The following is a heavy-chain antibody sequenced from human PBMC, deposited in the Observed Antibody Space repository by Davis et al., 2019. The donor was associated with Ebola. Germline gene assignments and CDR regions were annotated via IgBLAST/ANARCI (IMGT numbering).Heavy chain of an antibody. V-gene: IGHV4-39*07. CDR2: IYYSGST. CDR1: GGSISSSSYY. Sequence: SETLSLTCTVSGGSISSSSYYWGWIRQPPGQGLEWIGSIYYSGSTYYNPSLKSRVTISVDKSKNQFSLKQSSVTAADTAVYYCARDISVGVTIIRSYGMDVWGQGTTVTVSS. J-gene: IGHJ6*02. CDR3: ARDISVGVTIIRSYGMDV. D-gene: IGHD1-26*01.